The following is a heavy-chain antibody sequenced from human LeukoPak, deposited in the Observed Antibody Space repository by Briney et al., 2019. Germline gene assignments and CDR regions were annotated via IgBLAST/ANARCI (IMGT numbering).Heavy chain of an antibody. CDR2: INPNSGGT. D-gene: IGHD6-13*01. CDR3: AARSIAAAGSDY. CDR1: GYTFTGYY. V-gene: IGHV1-2*02. Sequence: ASVKVSCKASGYTFTGYYMHWVRQAPGQGLEWMGWINPNSGGTNYAQKFQGRVTMTRDTSISTAYMELSRLRSDDTAVYYCAARSIAAAGSDYWGQGTLVTVSS. J-gene: IGHJ4*02.